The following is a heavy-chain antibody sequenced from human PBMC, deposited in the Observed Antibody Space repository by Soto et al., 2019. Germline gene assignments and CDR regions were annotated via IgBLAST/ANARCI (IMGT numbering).Heavy chain of an antibody. J-gene: IGHJ5*02. CDR3: ARDRRDKSSWYGNWFDP. CDR2: IIPISGSA. Sequence: ASVKVSCKVSGGTFSSHAIGWVRQAPGQGLEWMGGIIPISGSANHAQKFQGRVTFTADESTSTAHMELSSLRSEDTAVYYCARDRRDKSSWYGNWFDPWGQGTLVTVSS. CDR1: GGTFSSHA. D-gene: IGHD6-13*01. V-gene: IGHV1-69*13.